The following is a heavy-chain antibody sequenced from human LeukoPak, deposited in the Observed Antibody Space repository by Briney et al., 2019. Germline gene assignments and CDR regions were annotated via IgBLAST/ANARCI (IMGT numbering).Heavy chain of an antibody. CDR3: ARPGIAAAGTSPSEYFQH. V-gene: IGHV3-9*01. CDR2: ISWNSGSI. J-gene: IGHJ1*01. Sequence: PGRSLRLSCAASGLTFDDYAMHWVRQAPGKGLEWVSGISWNSGSIGYADSVKGRFTISRDNAKNSLYLQMNSLRAEDTALYYCARPGIAAAGTSPSEYFQHWGQGTLVTVSS. CDR1: GLTFDDYA. D-gene: IGHD6-13*01.